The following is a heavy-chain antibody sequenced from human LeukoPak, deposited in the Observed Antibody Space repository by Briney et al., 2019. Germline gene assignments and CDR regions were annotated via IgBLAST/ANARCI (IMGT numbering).Heavy chain of an antibody. J-gene: IGHJ5*02. CDR1: AFTSNSYA. D-gene: IGHD3-22*01. Sequence: GRSLGLSCAVFAFTSNSYAMTWVRQAPGGGLKWVSGISDSGGTTYYADSVKGRFTISRDTSNNPLYLQMNSMGLEDTALYFCAKGVGDYYDSSGYYPSDLWGQGTLLTLSS. CDR3: AKGVGDYYDSSGYYPSDL. CDR2: ISDSGGTT. V-gene: IGHV3-23*01.